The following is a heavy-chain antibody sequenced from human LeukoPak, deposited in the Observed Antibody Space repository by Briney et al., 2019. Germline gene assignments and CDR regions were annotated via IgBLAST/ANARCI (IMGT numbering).Heavy chain of an antibody. D-gene: IGHD2-15*01. V-gene: IGHV1-69*13. Sequence: GALVTVSCTASGGTFSSYAISWVRQATGQGLEWMGGIIPIFGTANYAQKFQGRGTITAGESTSTAYMELSSMRSEDTAVYYCAGGIELGYCSGGSCYQNAYWGQGTLVTVSS. CDR2: IIPIFGTA. CDR1: GGTFSSYA. CDR3: AGGIELGYCSGGSCYQNAY. J-gene: IGHJ4*02.